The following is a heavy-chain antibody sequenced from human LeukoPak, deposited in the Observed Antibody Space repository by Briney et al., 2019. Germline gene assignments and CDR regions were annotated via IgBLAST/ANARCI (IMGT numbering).Heavy chain of an antibody. CDR3: ARARGTGPIDF. CDR2: INHSGST. D-gene: IGHD7-27*01. Sequence: SETLSLTCAVYGGSFSGYYWSWIRQPPGKGLAWIGEINHSGSTNYNLSLKSRVTISADTSKNQFSLKVTSVTAADTAVYYCARARGTGPIDFWGQGTRVTVSS. CDR1: GGSFSGYY. J-gene: IGHJ4*02. V-gene: IGHV4-34*01.